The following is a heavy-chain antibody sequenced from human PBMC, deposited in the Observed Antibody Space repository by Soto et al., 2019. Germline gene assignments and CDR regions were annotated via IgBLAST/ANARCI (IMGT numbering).Heavy chain of an antibody. V-gene: IGHV3-30-3*01. J-gene: IGHJ4*02. Sequence: QVQLVESGGGVVQPGRSLRLSCAASGFTFSSYAMHWVRQAPGKGLEWVAVISYDGSNKYYADYVKGRFTISRDKSKNTLYLQLSSLRAEDTAVYYCARDTPSRSIVGYWGQGTLVTVSS. CDR1: GFTFSSYA. D-gene: IGHD1-26*01. CDR2: ISYDGSNK. CDR3: ARDTPSRSIVGY.